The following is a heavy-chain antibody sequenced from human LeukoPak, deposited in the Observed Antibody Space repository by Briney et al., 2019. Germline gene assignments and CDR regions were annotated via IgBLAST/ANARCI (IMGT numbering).Heavy chain of an antibody. CDR1: GYIFTGYY. Sequence: ASVKVSCKASGYIFTGYYMKWVRQAPGQGLEWMGWLRPNSGGTNYAQKFQGRITLTRDTSISTAYMELSSLTSDDTAVYFCARWQEGSGTYYIDYWGQGTLVTVSS. D-gene: IGHD3-10*01. CDR2: LRPNSGGT. V-gene: IGHV1-2*02. J-gene: IGHJ4*02. CDR3: ARWQEGSGTYYIDY.